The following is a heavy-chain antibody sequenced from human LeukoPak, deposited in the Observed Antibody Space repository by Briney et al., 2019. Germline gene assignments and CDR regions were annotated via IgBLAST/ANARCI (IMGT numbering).Heavy chain of an antibody. CDR3: ARDHFSSNVDY. CDR1: GYTFTGYY. J-gene: IGHJ4*02. CDR2: INPNSGAT. V-gene: IGHV1-2*02. D-gene: IGHD3-3*02. Sequence: ASVKVSCKASGYTFTGYYMHWVRQAPGQGLEWMGWINPNSGATNYAQKFQGRVTMTRDTSISTAYMELSRLRSDDTAEYYCARDHFSSNVDYWGQGTLVTVSS.